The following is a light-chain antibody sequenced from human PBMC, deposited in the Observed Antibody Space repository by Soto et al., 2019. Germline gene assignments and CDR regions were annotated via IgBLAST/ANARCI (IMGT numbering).Light chain of an antibody. CDR3: QQYNSHSSYT. CDR2: TAS. Sequence: DIQMTQSPSTLSASVGDRVTITCRASQSISTWLAWYQQKPGKAPKLLIYTASRLESGVPSRFSGSGSGTDFTLTISSLQPDDFATYYCQQYNSHSSYTFGQGTKLEIK. J-gene: IGKJ2*01. CDR1: QSISTW. V-gene: IGKV1-5*03.